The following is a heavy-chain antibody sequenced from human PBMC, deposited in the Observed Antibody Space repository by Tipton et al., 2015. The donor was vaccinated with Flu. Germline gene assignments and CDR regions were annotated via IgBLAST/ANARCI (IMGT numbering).Heavy chain of an antibody. V-gene: IGHV4-59*01. CDR1: GVSISGYF. Sequence: GLVKPSETLFLTCTVSGVSISGYFWSWVRKPPGKGLEWIGFIRNDGTTNYNSSLRSRVTISLVTSKNQFSLNLNSVTAAGKAVCYCGKTGRSAAVTDYWRQRSLVTVSS. CDR2: IRNDGTT. D-gene: IGHD4-17*01. J-gene: IGHJ4*02. CDR3: GKTGRSAAVTDY.